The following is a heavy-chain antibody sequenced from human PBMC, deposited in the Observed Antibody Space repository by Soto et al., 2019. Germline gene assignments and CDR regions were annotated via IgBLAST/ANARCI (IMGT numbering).Heavy chain of an antibody. J-gene: IGHJ6*02. Sequence: GGSLRLSCAASGFTFSNAWMNWVRQAPGKGLEYVSFISNNEDNTSYASSVKGRFTISRDNSKNTLFLQMGSLGPEDMAVYYCARSRAKRQLGGPYHYGLDVWGQGTTVTVSS. CDR1: GFTFSNAW. CDR2: ISNNEDNT. CDR3: ARSRAKRQLGGPYHYGLDV. D-gene: IGHD6-6*01. V-gene: IGHV3-64*01.